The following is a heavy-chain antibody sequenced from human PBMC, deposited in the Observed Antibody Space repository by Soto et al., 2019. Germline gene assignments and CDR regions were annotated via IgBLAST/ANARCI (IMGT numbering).Heavy chain of an antibody. CDR3: AAIPHYDFWSGYYFAVDY. CDR2: ISGSGGNT. V-gene: IGHV3-23*01. CDR1: GFTFSSYA. Sequence: GGSLRLSCAASGFTFSSYAMSWVRQAPGKGLEWVSAISGSGGNTYYADSVKGRFTISRDNSKNTLYLQMNSLRAEDTAVYYCAAIPHYDFWSGYYFAVDYWGQGTLVTVSS. J-gene: IGHJ4*02. D-gene: IGHD3-3*01.